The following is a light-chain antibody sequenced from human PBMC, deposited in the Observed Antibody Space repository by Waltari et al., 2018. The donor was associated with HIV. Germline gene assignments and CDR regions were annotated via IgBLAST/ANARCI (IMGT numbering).Light chain of an antibody. V-gene: IGKV1-17*01. CDR2: AAS. J-gene: IGKJ1*01. CDR1: QGIGND. Sequence: DIQMTQSPSSLSASVGDRVTITCRASQGIGNDLGWYQQKPGKAPKRLIYAASSLQHGVPSRIRGSGSGTEFTLTISSLQPEDFATYYCLQHNSYPPTFGQGTKVESK. CDR3: LQHNSYPPT.